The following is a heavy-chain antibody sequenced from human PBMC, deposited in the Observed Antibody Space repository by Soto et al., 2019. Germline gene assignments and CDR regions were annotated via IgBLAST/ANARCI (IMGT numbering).Heavy chain of an antibody. J-gene: IGHJ4*02. CDR3: AREASKGVDS. D-gene: IGHD2-2*01. V-gene: IGHV4-30-4*01. Sequence: HSETLSLTCTVSGGSISSGDYYWCWIRQPPGKGLEWLGYIFYSGNTYYNPSLQSRITISVDTSKNQFSLELRSVTAADTAVYYCAREASKGVDSWGQGTLVTVSS. CDR1: GGSISSGDYY. CDR2: IFYSGNT.